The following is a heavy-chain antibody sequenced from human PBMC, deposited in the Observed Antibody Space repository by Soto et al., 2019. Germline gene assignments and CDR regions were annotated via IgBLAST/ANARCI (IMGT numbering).Heavy chain of an antibody. J-gene: IGHJ4*02. CDR3: ARLPVYSSSSGVDY. D-gene: IGHD6-6*01. CDR1: GYRFTSYW. V-gene: IGHV5-51*01. CDR2: IYPGDSDT. Sequence: PGESLRISCKGSGYRFTSYWISWVRQMSGKGLEWMGIIYPGDSDTRYSPSFQGQVTISADKSISTAYLQWSSLKASDTAMYYCARLPVYSSSSGVDYWGQGTLVTVSS.